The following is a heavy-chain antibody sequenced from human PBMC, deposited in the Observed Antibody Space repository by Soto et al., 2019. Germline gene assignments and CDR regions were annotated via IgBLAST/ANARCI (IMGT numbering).Heavy chain of an antibody. CDR1: GGTFSSYA. Sequence: QVQLVQSGAEVKKPGSSVKFSCKASGGTFSSYAISWVRQAPGQGLEWMGRIIPMIGTANYAQKFQGRVTITADESTSTAYMELSSLRSEDTAIYYCATALPPFAADDYYYGMDVWGQGTAVTVSS. CDR3: ATALPPFAADDYYYGMDV. CDR2: IIPMIGTA. V-gene: IGHV1-69*11. J-gene: IGHJ6*02. D-gene: IGHD6-25*01.